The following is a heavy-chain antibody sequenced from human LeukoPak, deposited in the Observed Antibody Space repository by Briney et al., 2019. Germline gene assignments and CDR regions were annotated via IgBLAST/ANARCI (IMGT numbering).Heavy chain of an antibody. Sequence: GGSLRLSCAASGFTFSSYGMHWVRQAPGKGLEWVAVISYDGSNKYYADSVKGRFTISRDNSKNTLYLQMNSLRAEDTVVYYCAKDNRYYDILTGYYNFYYFDYWGQGTLVTVSS. J-gene: IGHJ4*02. CDR1: GFTFSSYG. CDR2: ISYDGSNK. CDR3: AKDNRYYDILTGYYNFYYFDY. V-gene: IGHV3-30*18. D-gene: IGHD3-9*01.